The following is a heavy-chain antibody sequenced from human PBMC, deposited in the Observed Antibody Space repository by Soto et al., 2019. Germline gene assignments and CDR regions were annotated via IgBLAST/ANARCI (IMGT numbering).Heavy chain of an antibody. V-gene: IGHV2-5*01. CDR2: IYWNDDK. Sequence: SGPTLVNPTQTLTLTCTFSGFSLSTSGVGVGWIRQPPGKALEWLALIYWNDDKRYSPSLKSRLTITKDTSKNQVVLTMTNMDTVDTATYYCAHRSKARLHFDYWGQGTLVTVSS. D-gene: IGHD6-6*01. J-gene: IGHJ4*02. CDR1: GFSLSTSGVG. CDR3: AHRSKARLHFDY.